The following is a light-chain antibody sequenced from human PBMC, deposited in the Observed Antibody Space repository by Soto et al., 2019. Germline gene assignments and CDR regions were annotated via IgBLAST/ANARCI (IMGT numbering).Light chain of an antibody. CDR1: QSVSNNY. J-gene: IGKJ2*01. CDR3: QQYGSSPPYT. CDR2: GSS. Sequence: EVILTQSPGTLSLSPGDRATLSCRASQSVSNNYLAWYQQKPGQAPRLLIFGSSDRATGIPDRFSGSGSGTDLTLTIGRLEPEDFAVYYCQQYGSSPPYTFGQGTKLEIK. V-gene: IGKV3-20*01.